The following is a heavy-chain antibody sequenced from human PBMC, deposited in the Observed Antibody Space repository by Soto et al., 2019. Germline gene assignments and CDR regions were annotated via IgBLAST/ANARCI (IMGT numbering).Heavy chain of an antibody. J-gene: IGHJ6*02. D-gene: IGHD3-3*01. CDR2: IYSGGST. CDR1: GFTVSSNY. V-gene: IGHV3-53*01. Sequence: GGSLRLSCAASGFTVSSNYMSWVRQAPGKGLEWVSVIYSGGSTYYADSVKGRFTISRDNSKNTLYLQMNSLRAEDTAVYYCARNADYDFWSGPLEDYYYYYGMDVWGQGTTVTVSS. CDR3: ARNADYDFWSGPLEDYYYYYGMDV.